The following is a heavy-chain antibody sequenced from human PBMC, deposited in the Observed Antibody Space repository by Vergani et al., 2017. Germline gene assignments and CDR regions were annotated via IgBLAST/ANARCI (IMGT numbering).Heavy chain of an antibody. CDR2: IYHSGST. J-gene: IGHJ4*02. CDR3: AELRYFDY. CDR1: GYSISSGYY. Sequence: QVQLQESGPGLVKPSETLSLTCAVSGYSISSGYYWGWIRQPPGKGLEWIGSIYHSGSTYYNPSLKSRVTISVDTSKNQFSLKLSSVTAADTAVYYCAELRYFDYWGQGTLVTVSS. D-gene: IGHD1-7*01. V-gene: IGHV4-38-2*01.